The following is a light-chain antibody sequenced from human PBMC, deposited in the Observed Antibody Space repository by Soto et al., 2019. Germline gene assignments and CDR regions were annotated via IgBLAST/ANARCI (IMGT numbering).Light chain of an antibody. CDR3: AAWDDSLSEEV. CDR2: EVA. Sequence: QSALTQPPSASGSPGQSVTISCTGTSSDVGSYTFVSWYQQRPGKAPKLIIYEVARRPSGVPDRFSGSKSGTSASLAISGLRSEDEADYYCAAWDDSLSEEVFGGGTKLTVL. J-gene: IGLJ2*01. V-gene: IGLV2-8*01. CDR1: SSDVGSYTF.